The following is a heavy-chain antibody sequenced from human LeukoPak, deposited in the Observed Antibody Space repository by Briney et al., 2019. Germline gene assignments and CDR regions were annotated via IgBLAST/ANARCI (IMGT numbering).Heavy chain of an antibody. Sequence: PSETLSLTCTVSGGSISSYYWSWIRQPPGKGLEWIGYIYYSGSTNYNPSLKSRVTISVGTSKNQFSLKLSSVTAADTAVYYCARAEVVVAATHRWFDPWGQGTLVTVSS. V-gene: IGHV4-59*01. CDR3: ARAEVVVAATHRWFDP. J-gene: IGHJ5*02. CDR1: GGSISSYY. D-gene: IGHD2-15*01. CDR2: IYYSGST.